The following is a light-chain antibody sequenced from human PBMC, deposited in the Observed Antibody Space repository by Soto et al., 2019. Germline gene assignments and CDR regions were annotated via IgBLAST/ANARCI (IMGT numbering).Light chain of an antibody. CDR1: QSIVGY. J-gene: IGKJ3*01. V-gene: IGKV1-39*01. CDR2: AAS. CDR3: QQSYTTPFT. Sequence: DIQMTQSPSSLSASVADRVTISCRASQSIVGYLNWYQQTPGKAPKLLIYAASSLRSGVPSRFSGSGSGTDFNFTISSLQSEDFGTYYCQQSYTTPFTFGPGTHVDI.